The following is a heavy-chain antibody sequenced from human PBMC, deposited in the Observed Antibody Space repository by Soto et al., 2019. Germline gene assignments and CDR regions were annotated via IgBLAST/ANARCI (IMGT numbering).Heavy chain of an antibody. V-gene: IGHV3-48*03. CDR2: ISKNGIDI. J-gene: IGHJ3*02. CDR3: APRKYGSFNIGAFDI. D-gene: IGHD1-26*01. CDR1: GFSFSTYE. Sequence: GGSLILSCAASGFSFSTYEMNWVRQAPGKGLEWVSYISKNGIDIYYADSVKGRFTISRDNANNSLFLQMDSLRPEDTAVYYCAPRKYGSFNIGAFDIWGQGTMVTVSS.